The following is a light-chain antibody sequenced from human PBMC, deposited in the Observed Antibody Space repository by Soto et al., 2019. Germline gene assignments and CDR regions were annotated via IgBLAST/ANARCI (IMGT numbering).Light chain of an antibody. J-gene: IGKJ4*01. V-gene: IGKV1D-12*01. CDR1: QGISNY. CDR2: LIS. CDR3: QQGYSFPLT. Sequence: DIQMTQSPSFVSASVGDRVTITCRASQGISNYLAWYQQTPGKPPKLLISLISDLQSGVPSRFSGSGSGTDFTLTISSLQPEDFATYSCQQGYSFPLTFGGGTEVEIK.